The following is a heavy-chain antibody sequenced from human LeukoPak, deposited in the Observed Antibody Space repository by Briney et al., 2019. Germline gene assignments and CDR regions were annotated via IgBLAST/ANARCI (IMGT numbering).Heavy chain of an antibody. CDR3: AGDYGDSLLH. CDR1: GFTFSSYW. V-gene: IGHV4-34*01. J-gene: IGHJ4*02. Sequence: GSLRLSCAASGFTFSSYWMSWVRQPPGKGLEWIGEINHSGSTNYNPSLKSRVTISVDTSKNQFSLKLSSVTAADTAVYYCAGDYGDSLLHWGQGTLVTVSS. CDR2: INHSGST. D-gene: IGHD4-17*01.